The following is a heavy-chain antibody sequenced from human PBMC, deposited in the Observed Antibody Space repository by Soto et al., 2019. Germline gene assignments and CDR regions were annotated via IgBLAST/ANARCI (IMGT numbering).Heavy chain of an antibody. V-gene: IGHV3-48*03. D-gene: IGHD3-10*01. CDR2: ISSSGGII. J-gene: IGHJ6*02. Sequence: EVQLVESGGGLFQPGGSLRLSCAASGFTFSNYDINWVRQAPGKGPEWISHISSSGGIIYYADSVKGQFTISRDNAKNSLYLQMNSLRGEDTAVYYCAREGSVSSSDYYAYYYGMDAWGQGTTVTVSS. CDR3: AREGSVSSSDYYAYYYGMDA. CDR1: GFTFSNYD.